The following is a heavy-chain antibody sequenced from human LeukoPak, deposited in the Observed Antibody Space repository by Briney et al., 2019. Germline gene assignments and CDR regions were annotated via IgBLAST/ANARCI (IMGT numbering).Heavy chain of an antibody. CDR2: MHNGVHT. CDR3: AATIKRDYGDTNLDF. V-gene: IGHV4-59*01. CDR1: GDSISNYF. D-gene: IGHD4/OR15-4a*01. J-gene: IGHJ4*02. Sequence: SGTLSLTCTVPGDSISNYFWSWIRQPPGKGLEWIGYMHNGVHTNYNPALKSRVTISGDTSKNPLSMKLTSVTAADTAVYFCAATIKRDYGDTNLDFWGQGTLVTVSS.